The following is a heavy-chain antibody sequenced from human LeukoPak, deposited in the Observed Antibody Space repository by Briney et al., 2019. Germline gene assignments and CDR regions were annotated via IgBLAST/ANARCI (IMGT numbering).Heavy chain of an antibody. V-gene: IGHV1-46*01. Sequence: ASVKVSCKASGYAFTSYYMHWVRQAPGQGLEWMGIINPSGGSTSYAQKFQGRVTMTRDTSTSTVYMELSSLRSEDTAVYYCARRSMVSSYYYGMDVWGQGTTVTVSS. J-gene: IGHJ6*02. CDR1: GYAFTSYY. CDR2: INPSGGST. D-gene: IGHD5-18*01. CDR3: ARRSMVSSYYYGMDV.